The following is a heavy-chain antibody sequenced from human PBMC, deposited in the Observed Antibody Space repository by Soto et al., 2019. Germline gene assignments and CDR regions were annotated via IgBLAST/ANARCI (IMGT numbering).Heavy chain of an antibody. CDR1: GFTFSDSW. CDR3: GGGRNNY. Sequence: VVSVRLSCTASGFTFSDSWMTWVRQAPGKGLEWVARIKPDESEKKYADSVKGRFSISRDNAKNSMYLQMDSLRGEDAAVYYCGGGRNNY. J-gene: IGHJ6*01. CDR2: IKPDESEK. V-gene: IGHV3-7*01.